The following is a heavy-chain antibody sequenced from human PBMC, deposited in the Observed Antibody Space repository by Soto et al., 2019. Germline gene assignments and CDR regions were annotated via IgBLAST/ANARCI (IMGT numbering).Heavy chain of an antibody. CDR1: CGSIISYY. Sequence: SETLSLTCTVSCGSIISYYWSWIRQPPGKGLEWIGYIYYSGSTNYNPSLKSRVTISVDTSKNQFSLKLSSVTAADTAVYYCARTGYSYGYYYYYGMDVWGQGTTVTVSS. J-gene: IGHJ6*02. V-gene: IGHV4-59*01. D-gene: IGHD5-18*01. CDR2: IYYSGST. CDR3: ARTGYSYGYYYYYGMDV.